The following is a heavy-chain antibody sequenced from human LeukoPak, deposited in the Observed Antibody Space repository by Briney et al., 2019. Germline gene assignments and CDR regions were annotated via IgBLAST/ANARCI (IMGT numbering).Heavy chain of an antibody. CDR3: ARWVGGYCGSTSCYQEPSFYY. J-gene: IGHJ4*02. Sequence: PSETLSLTCTVSGGSISSSSYYWRWICQPRGKGLWWIGSIYYSGSTYYNPSLNSRVTISVETSKNQFSLKLSSVTAADTAVYYCARWVGGYCGSTSCYQEPSFYYWGQGTLVTVSS. CDR1: GGSISSSSYY. CDR2: IYYSGST. V-gene: IGHV4-39*01. D-gene: IGHD2-2*01.